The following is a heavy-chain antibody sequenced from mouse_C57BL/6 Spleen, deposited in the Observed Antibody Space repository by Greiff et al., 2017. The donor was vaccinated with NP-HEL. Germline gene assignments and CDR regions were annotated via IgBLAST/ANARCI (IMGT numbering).Heavy chain of an antibody. Sequence: VQLQQPGAELVKPGASVKLSCKASGYTFTSYWMHWVKQRPGQGLEWIGMIHPNSGSTNYNEKFKSKATLTVDKSSSTAYMQLSSLTSEDSAVYYCARESGAQAEFAYWGQGTLVTVSA. V-gene: IGHV1-64*01. J-gene: IGHJ3*01. CDR2: IHPNSGST. CDR3: ARESGAQAEFAY. CDR1: GYTFTSYW. D-gene: IGHD3-2*02.